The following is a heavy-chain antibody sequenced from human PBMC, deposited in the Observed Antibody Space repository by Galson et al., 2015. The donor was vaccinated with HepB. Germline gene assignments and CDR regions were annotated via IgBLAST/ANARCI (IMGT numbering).Heavy chain of an antibody. CDR3: ARPRYYYGSGSYYYFDY. Sequence: LSLTCAVYGGSFSGYYWSWIRQPPGKGLEWIGEINHSGSTNYNPSLKSRVTISVDTSKNQFSLKLSSVTATDTAVYYCARPRYYYGSGSYYYFDYWGQGTLVTVSS. CDR1: GGSFSGYY. CDR2: INHSGST. J-gene: IGHJ4*02. D-gene: IGHD3-10*01. V-gene: IGHV4-34*01.